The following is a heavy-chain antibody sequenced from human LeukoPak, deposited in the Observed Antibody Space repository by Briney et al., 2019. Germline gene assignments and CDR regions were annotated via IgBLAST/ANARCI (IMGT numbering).Heavy chain of an antibody. CDR1: GYSFTSYW. Sequence: GESLKISCKGSGYSFTSYWIGWVRQMPGKGLEWMGIIYPGDSDTRHSPSFQGQVTISADKSISTAYLQWSSLKASDTAMYYCARSIAVAGTYNWFDPWGQGTLVTVSS. D-gene: IGHD6-19*01. J-gene: IGHJ5*02. V-gene: IGHV5-51*01. CDR3: ARSIAVAGTYNWFDP. CDR2: IYPGDSDT.